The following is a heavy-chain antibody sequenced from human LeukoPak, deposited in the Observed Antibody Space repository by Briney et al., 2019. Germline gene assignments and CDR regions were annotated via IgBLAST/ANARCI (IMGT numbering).Heavy chain of an antibody. D-gene: IGHD1-26*01. CDR2: INHSGST. CDR1: GGSFSGYY. CDR3: ARDSADAFDI. J-gene: IGHJ3*02. Sequence: KPSETLSLTCAVYGGSFSGYYWSWIRQPPGKGLEWIGEINHSGSTNYNPSLKSRVTILVDTSKNQFSLKVSSVTAADTAVYYCARDSADAFDIWGQGTMVTVSS. V-gene: IGHV4-34*01.